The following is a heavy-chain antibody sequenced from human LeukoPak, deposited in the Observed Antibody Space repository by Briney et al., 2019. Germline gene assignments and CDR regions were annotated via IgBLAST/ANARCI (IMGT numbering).Heavy chain of an antibody. CDR3: ATTYSSSWDIDY. D-gene: IGHD6-13*01. J-gene: IGHJ4*02. CDR2: IYTSGST. CDR1: GGSISSCY. V-gene: IGHV4-4*07. Sequence: PSETLSLTCTVSGGSISSCYWSWIRQPAGKGLEWIGRIYTSGSTYYNPSLKSRVTISVDRSKNQFSLKLSSVTAADTAVYYCATTYSSSWDIDYWGQGTLVTVSS.